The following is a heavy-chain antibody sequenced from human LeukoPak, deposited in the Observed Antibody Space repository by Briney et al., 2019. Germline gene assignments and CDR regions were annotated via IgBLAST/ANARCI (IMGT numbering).Heavy chain of an antibody. CDR1: GYTFTSYG. J-gene: IGHJ6*02. V-gene: IGHV1-18*01. CDR3: ARGHSGVRDYYYYYGMDV. Sequence: ASVKVSCKASGYTFTSYGISWVRQAPGQGLEWMGWISAYNGNTNYAQKLQGRVTMTADTSTSTAYMELRSLRSDDTAVYYCARGHSGVRDYYYYYGMDVWGQGTTVTVSS. D-gene: IGHD2-21*01. CDR2: ISAYNGNT.